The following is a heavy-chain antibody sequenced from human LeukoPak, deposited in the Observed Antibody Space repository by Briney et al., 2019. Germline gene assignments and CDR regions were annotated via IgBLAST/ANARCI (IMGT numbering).Heavy chain of an antibody. CDR1: GASINSGGYY. D-gene: IGHD3-10*01. CDR3: ARRGWSPKSHRGGYFDY. J-gene: IGHJ4*02. V-gene: IGHV4-30-2*01. Sequence: SETLSLTCTVSGASINSGGYYWSWIRQPPGKGLEWIGCIYHSGSTLYNPSLKSRVTISDDRSKNQFSLNLNSVTAADTAVYYCARRGWSPKSHRGGYFDYWGQGTLVTVSS. CDR2: IYHSGST.